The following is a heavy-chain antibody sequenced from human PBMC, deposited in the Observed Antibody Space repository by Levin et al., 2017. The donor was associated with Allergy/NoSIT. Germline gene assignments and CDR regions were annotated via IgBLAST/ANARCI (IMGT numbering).Heavy chain of an antibody. CDR3: ARESAYGSGSYYNY. V-gene: IGHV4-38-2*02. D-gene: IGHD3-10*01. J-gene: IGHJ4*02. CDR2: IYHSGIT. Sequence: ESLKISCAVSDYSISSGYYWAWIRQTPGKGLEWIGSIYHSGITYYNPSLKSRVTISVDTSTNQFSLKLSSVTAADPAVYYCARESAYGSGSYYNYWGRGTLVTVSS. CDR1: DYSISSGYY.